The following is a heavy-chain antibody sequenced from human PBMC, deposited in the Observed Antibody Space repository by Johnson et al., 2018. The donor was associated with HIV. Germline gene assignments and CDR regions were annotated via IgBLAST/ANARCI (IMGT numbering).Heavy chain of an antibody. CDR2: ISFDGANT. J-gene: IGHJ3*02. CDR3: ARTSWGAPTCRGFDPFDI. CDR1: GFTFSSYT. D-gene: IGHD3-16*01. Sequence: QVQLVESGGGVVQPGRSLRLSCAASGFTFSSYTMHWVRQAPGKGLEWVAVISFDGANTYYADSVKGRFTISRDNSKNTLYLQMNSLRVEDTAVYYCARTSWGAPTCRGFDPFDIWGQGTMVTVSS. V-gene: IGHV3-30*04.